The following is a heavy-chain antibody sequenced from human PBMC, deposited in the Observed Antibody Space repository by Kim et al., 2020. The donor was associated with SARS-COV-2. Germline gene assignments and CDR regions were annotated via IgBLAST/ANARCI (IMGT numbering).Heavy chain of an antibody. CDR3: ARHVYSRLTGYPYGMDV. D-gene: IGHD3-9*01. J-gene: IGHJ6*02. Sequence: SETLSLTCTVSGGSISSSSYYWGWIRQPPGKGLEWIGSIYYSGSTYYNPSLKSRVTISVDTSKNQFSLKLSSVTAADTAVYYCARHVYSRLTGYPYGMDVWGQGTTVTVSS. V-gene: IGHV4-39*01. CDR1: GGSISSSSYY. CDR2: IYYSGST.